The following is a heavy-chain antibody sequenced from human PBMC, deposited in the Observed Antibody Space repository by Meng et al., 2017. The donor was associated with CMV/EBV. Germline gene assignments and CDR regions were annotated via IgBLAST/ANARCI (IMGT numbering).Heavy chain of an antibody. J-gene: IGHJ4*02. D-gene: IGHD3-9*01. V-gene: IGHV4-30-4*08. CDR2: IYYSGST. CDR3: ARAGRPFNYITIFLLVNGGDY. Sequence: LRLSCTVSGGSISSGDYYWSWIRQPPGKGLEWIGYIYYSGSTSYNPSLKSRVTISVDTSKNQFSLKLSSVTAADTAVYYCARAGRPFNYITIFLLVNGGDYWGQGTLVTVSS. CDR1: GGSISSGDYY.